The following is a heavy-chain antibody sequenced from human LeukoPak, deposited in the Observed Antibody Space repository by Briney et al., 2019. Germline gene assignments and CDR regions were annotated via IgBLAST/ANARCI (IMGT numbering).Heavy chain of an antibody. Sequence: SETLSLTCTVSGGSISSYYWSWIRQPPGKGLEWIGYIYYSGSTNYNPSLKSRVTISVDTSKNQFSLKLSSVTAADTAVYYCARVTVTYYYDSSGYVRVDPWGQGTLVTVSS. D-gene: IGHD3-22*01. V-gene: IGHV4-59*01. CDR1: GGSISSYY. CDR2: IYYSGST. CDR3: ARVTVTYYYDSSGYVRVDP. J-gene: IGHJ5*02.